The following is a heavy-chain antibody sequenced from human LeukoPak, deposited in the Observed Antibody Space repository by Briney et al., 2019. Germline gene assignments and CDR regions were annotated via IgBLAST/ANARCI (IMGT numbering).Heavy chain of an antibody. J-gene: IGHJ4*02. D-gene: IGHD3-16*01. CDR2: IYYSGST. CDR1: GGSISSYY. Sequence: PSETLSLTCTVSGGSISSYYWSWIRQPPGKGLEWIGYIYYSGSTNYNPSLKSRVTISVDTSKNQFSLKLSSVTAADTAVYYCARIPSLGRYYFDYWGQGTLVTVSS. CDR3: ARIPSLGRYYFDY. V-gene: IGHV4-59*08.